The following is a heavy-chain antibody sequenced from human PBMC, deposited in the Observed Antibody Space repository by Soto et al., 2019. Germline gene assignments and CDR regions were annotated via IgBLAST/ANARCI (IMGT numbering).Heavy chain of an antibody. CDR2: IDYSGST. CDR1: GGSISTYY. Sequence: SETLSLTCTVSGGSISTYYWSWMRQPPGKGLEWIGYIDYSGSTNSNTSLKSRVTITEDTSKKQLSLKLSSVTAADTAVYYCARDAGGRGNGAFDIWGQGTMVTVSS. V-gene: IGHV4-59*01. D-gene: IGHD3-16*01. J-gene: IGHJ3*02. CDR3: ARDAGGRGNGAFDI.